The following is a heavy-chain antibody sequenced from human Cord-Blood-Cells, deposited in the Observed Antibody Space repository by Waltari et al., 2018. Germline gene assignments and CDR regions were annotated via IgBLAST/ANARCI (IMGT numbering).Heavy chain of an antibody. D-gene: IGHD3-10*01. CDR2: IRSKANSYAT. CDR1: GFTFGGSA. V-gene: IGHV3-73*02. J-gene: IGHJ4*02. Sequence: EVQLVESGGGLVQPGGSLKLSCAASGFTFGGSAMHGVRQASGKGLEWVGRIRSKANSYATAYAASVKGRFTISRDDSKNTAYLQMNSLKTEDTAVYYCRVWFGETNFDYWGQGTLVTVSS. CDR3: RVWFGETNFDY.